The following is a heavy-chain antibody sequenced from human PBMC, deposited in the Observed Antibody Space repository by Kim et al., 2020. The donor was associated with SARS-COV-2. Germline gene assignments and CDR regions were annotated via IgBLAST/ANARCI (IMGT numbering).Heavy chain of an antibody. J-gene: IGHJ4*02. CDR3: ARHGPPLIVGAADY. Sequence: SPSFQGPVTISADKSISTAYLQWSSLKASDTAMYYCARHGPPLIVGAADYWGQGTLVTVSS. V-gene: IGHV5-10-1*01. D-gene: IGHD1-26*01.